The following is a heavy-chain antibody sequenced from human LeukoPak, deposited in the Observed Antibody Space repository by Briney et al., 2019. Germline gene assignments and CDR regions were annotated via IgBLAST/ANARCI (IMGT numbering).Heavy chain of an antibody. CDR1: GDSVSSNSAA. D-gene: IGHD3-10*01. Sequence: SQTLSLTCAISGDSVSSNSAAWNWIRQSPSRGLEWLGRTYYRSKWYNDYAVSVKSRITINPDTSKNQFSLQLNSVTPEDTAVYCCARLWFGELTYYYYGMDVWGQGTTVTVSS. CDR3: ARLWFGELTYYYYGMDV. CDR2: TYYRSKWYN. V-gene: IGHV6-1*01. J-gene: IGHJ6*02.